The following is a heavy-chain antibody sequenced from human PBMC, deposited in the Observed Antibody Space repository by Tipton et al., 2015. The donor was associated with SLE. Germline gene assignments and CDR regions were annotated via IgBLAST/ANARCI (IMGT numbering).Heavy chain of an antibody. CDR1: GFTFWSHD. CDR3: VRGNGWLPAY. D-gene: IGHD6-19*01. CDR2: IKQDGSDK. V-gene: IGHV3-7*01. J-gene: IGHJ4*02. Sequence: SLRLSCATSGFTFWSHDMGWVRQAPGKGPEWVANIKQDGSDKFYADSLKGRFTISRDNAKNSLHLEMNSLRTEDTGVYYCVRGNGWLPAYWGQGTLVTVSS.